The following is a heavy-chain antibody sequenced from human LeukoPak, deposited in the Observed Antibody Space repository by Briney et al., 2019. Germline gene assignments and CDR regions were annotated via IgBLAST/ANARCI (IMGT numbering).Heavy chain of an antibody. Sequence: SETLSLTCTVSGGSISSGGYYWSWIRQPPGKGLEWIGYIYHSGSTYYNPSLKSRVTISVDRSKNQFSLKLSSVTAADTAVYYCARDGRGVIDYWGQGTLVTVSS. J-gene: IGHJ4*02. V-gene: IGHV4-30-2*01. CDR2: IYHSGST. D-gene: IGHD3-10*01. CDR3: ARDGRGVIDY. CDR1: GGSISSGGYY.